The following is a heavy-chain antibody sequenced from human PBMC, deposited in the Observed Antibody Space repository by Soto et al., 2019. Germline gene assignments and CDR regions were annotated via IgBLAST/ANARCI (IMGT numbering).Heavy chain of an antibody. CDR1: GFTFSDYY. CDR2: ISGSSRYT. Sequence: QVQLVESGGGLVKPGGSLRLSCAASGFTFSDYYINWIRQAPGKGLELISYISGSSRYTEYADSVRDRFTISRDNAKNSVYLHMNNVRVEDTGLYYCARDKGAIGVQVDWGQGTLVTVSS. V-gene: IGHV3-11*06. CDR3: ARDKGAIGVQVD. D-gene: IGHD3-16*01. J-gene: IGHJ1*01.